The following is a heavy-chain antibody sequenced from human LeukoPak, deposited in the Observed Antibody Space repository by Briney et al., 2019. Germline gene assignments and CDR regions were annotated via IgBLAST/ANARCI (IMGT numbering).Heavy chain of an antibody. Sequence: SVKVSCKASGGTFSSYAISWVRQAPGQGLEWMGGIIPIFGTANYAQKFQGRVTITADESTGTAYMELSSLRSDDTAVYYCAGDRWNIVVVPAAMALDAFDIWGQGTMVTVSS. J-gene: IGHJ3*02. CDR3: AGDRWNIVVVPAAMALDAFDI. V-gene: IGHV1-69*13. D-gene: IGHD2-2*01. CDR1: GGTFSSYA. CDR2: IIPIFGTA.